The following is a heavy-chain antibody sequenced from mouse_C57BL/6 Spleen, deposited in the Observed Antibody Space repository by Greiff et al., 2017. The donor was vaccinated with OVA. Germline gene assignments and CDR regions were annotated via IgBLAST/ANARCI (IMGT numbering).Heavy chain of an antibody. D-gene: IGHD1-1*01. CDR1: GYAFSSSW. J-gene: IGHJ1*03. CDR3: ARGYYGSSHWYFDV. Sequence: VQLKESGPELVKPGASVKISCKASGYAFSSSWMNWVKQRPGKGLEWIGRIYPGDGDTNYNGKFKGKATLTADKSSSTAYMQLSSLTSEDSAVYFCARGYYGSSHWYFDVWGTGTTVTVSS. V-gene: IGHV1-82*01. CDR2: IYPGDGDT.